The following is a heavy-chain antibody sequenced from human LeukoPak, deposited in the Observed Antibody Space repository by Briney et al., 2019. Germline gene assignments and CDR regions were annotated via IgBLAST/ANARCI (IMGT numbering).Heavy chain of an antibody. CDR2: IKQDGSEK. J-gene: IGHJ3*02. D-gene: IGHD1-26*01. V-gene: IGHV3-7*01. CDR1: GFTFSSYW. CDR3: AREEYSGTYGTFDM. Sequence: PGGSLRLSCAASGFTFSSYWMSWVRQAPGKGLEWVANIKQDGSEKYYVDSVKGRSTISRDNAKNSLYLQMNSLRAEDTAVYYCAREEYSGTYGTFDMWGQGTMVTVSS.